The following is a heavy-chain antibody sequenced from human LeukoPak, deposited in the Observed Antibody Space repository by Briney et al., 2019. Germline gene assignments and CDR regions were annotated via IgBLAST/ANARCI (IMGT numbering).Heavy chain of an antibody. CDR3: ARPSTTVDCYSDL. CDR1: GYTFFTYW. V-gene: IGHV5-51*01. Sequence: GESLKISCKGSGYTFFTYWIGWVRQMPGKGLEWMGIIYPGDSDTRYSPSFQGQVTISADKSIRTAYLQWSSLKASDTAIYYCARPSTTVDCYSDLWSRGTLVTVSS. J-gene: IGHJ2*01. CDR2: IYPGDSDT. D-gene: IGHD4-17*01.